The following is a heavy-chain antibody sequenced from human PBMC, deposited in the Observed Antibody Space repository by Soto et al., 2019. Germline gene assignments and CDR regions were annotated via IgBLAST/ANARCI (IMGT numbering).Heavy chain of an antibody. CDR1: GFTFSSYG. CDR3: AKSRGSGNNGMDV. J-gene: IGHJ6*02. Sequence: QVQLVESGGGVVQPRRSLRLSCAASGFTFSSYGMHWVRQAPGKGLEWVAVISYDGSNKYYADSVKGRFTISRDNFKNTLYLQMNSLRAEDTAVYYCAKSRGSGNNGMDVWGQGTTVTVSS. CDR2: ISYDGSNK. V-gene: IGHV3-30*18. D-gene: IGHD3-10*01.